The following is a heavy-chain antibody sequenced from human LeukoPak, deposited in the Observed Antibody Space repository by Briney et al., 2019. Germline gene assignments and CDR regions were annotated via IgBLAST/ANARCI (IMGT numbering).Heavy chain of an antibody. D-gene: IGHD2-2*01. J-gene: IGHJ4*02. CDR3: ARDIAGVSSSTSLYYFDY. CDR2: ISSSSSYT. V-gene: IGHV3-11*06. Sequence: GGSLRLSWAAAGFTFSDYYMSWLRQAPGKGVEWVSYISSSSSYTNYADSVKGRFTISRDNAKNPLYLQMNSLRADDTAVYYCARDIAGVSSSTSLYYFDYWGQGTLVTVSS. CDR1: GFTFSDYY.